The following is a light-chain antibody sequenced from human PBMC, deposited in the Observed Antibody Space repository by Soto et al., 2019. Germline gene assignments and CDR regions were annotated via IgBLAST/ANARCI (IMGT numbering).Light chain of an antibody. V-gene: IGKV4-1*01. CDR2: WAS. CDR3: QQYYSTPPT. Sequence: DIVMTQSPDSLAVSLGERATINCKSSQSVLYSPNNKNYLAWYQQKPGQPPKLLIYWASIRESGVPDRFSGSGSGTDFTLTISSLQAEDVAVYYCQQYYSTPPTFGQGTKVEIK. CDR1: QSVLYSPNNKNY. J-gene: IGKJ1*01.